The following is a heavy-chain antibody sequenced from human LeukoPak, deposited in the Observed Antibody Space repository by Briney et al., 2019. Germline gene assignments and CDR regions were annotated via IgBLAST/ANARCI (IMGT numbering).Heavy chain of an antibody. Sequence: GGSLRLSCAASGFTFSNAWMSWVRQAPGEGLEWVGRIKSKTDGGTTDYAAPVKGRFTISRDDSKNTLYLQMNSLKTEDTAVYYCTSGIVVVPAAIHRADYYYYMDVWGKGTTVTVSS. J-gene: IGHJ6*03. CDR2: IKSKTDGGTT. V-gene: IGHV3-15*01. D-gene: IGHD2-2*02. CDR1: GFTFSNAW. CDR3: TSGIVVVPAAIHRADYYYYMDV.